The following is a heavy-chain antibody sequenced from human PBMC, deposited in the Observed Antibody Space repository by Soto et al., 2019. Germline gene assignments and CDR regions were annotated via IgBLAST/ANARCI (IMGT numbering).Heavy chain of an antibody. J-gene: IGHJ4*02. Sequence: GGPLRLSCAASGFTFSTYYMTWVRQAPGKGLEWVASIKNDGSEQYYVDSVKGRFTISRDNAKNSLYLQMNSLRAGDTALYYCSRENWFQDYWGQGTRVTVSS. CDR2: IKNDGSEQ. CDR1: GFTFSTYY. V-gene: IGHV3-7*03. D-gene: IGHD3-10*01. CDR3: SRENWFQDY.